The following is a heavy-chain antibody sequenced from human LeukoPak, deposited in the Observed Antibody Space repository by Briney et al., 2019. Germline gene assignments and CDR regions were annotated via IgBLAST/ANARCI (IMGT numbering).Heavy chain of an antibody. CDR1: GFTFSNSW. D-gene: IGHD1-26*01. CDR2: IKQDGSKK. J-gene: IGHJ4*02. V-gene: IGHV3-7*01. CDR3: ARDLNSGSYDY. Sequence: GGSLRLSCAASGFTFSNSWMTWVRQAPGKGLEWVANIKQDGSKKYYVGSVRGRFTISRDNAKNSLYLQMNSLRAEDTAVYYRARDLNSGSYDYWGQGTLVSVSS.